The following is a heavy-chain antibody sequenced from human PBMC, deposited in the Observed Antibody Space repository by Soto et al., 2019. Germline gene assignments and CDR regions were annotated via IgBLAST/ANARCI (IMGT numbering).Heavy chain of an antibody. D-gene: IGHD2-15*01. J-gene: IGHJ6*02. CDR3: ARDRSGEYCSGGSCYSDYYYYGMDV. CDR1: VFTFISYE. Sequence: GWSLRLSCASSVFTFISYEMNWLRQAPGKGLEWVSYISSSGSTIYYADSVKGRFTISRDNAKNSLYLQMNSLRAEDTAVYYCARDRSGEYCSGGSCYSDYYYYGMDVWGQGTTVTVSS. CDR2: ISSSGSTI. V-gene: IGHV3-48*03.